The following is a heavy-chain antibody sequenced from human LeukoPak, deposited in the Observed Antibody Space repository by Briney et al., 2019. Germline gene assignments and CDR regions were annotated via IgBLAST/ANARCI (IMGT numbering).Heavy chain of an antibody. D-gene: IGHD3-10*01. CDR3: ARVRLLWFGELPDV. CDR1: GFTFSSYA. Sequence: GRSLRLSCAASGFTFSSYAMHWVRQAPGKGLEWVAVISYDGSNKYYADSVKGLFTISRDNSKNTLYLQMNSLRAEDTAVYYCARVRLLWFGELPDVWGKGTTVTVSS. J-gene: IGHJ6*04. CDR2: ISYDGSNK. V-gene: IGHV3-30*04.